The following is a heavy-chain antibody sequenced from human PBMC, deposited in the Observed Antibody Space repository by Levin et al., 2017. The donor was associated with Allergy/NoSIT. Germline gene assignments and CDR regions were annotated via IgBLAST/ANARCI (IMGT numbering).Heavy chain of an antibody. Sequence: GGSLRLSCAASGFTFSSYWMHWVRQAPGKGLVWVSRINSDGSSTSYADSVKGRFTISRDNAKNTLYLQMNSLRAEDTAVYYCAREGRYYGSGSYFFYYGMDVWGQGTTVTVSS. CDR2: INSDGSST. CDR3: AREGRYYGSGSYFFYYGMDV. J-gene: IGHJ6*02. V-gene: IGHV3-74*01. CDR1: GFTFSSYW. D-gene: IGHD3-10*01.